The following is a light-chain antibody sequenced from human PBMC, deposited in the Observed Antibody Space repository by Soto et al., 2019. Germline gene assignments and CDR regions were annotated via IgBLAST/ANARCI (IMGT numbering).Light chain of an antibody. CDR2: AAS. Sequence: DIQMTQSPSSLSASVGDRVTITCRSSQSISSYLNWYQQKPWKAPKFLISAASSLQSGVPSRFSGSGSGTDFTLTISSLQPEDFATYYCQQSYSTPLTFGGGTKVEIK. J-gene: IGKJ4*01. V-gene: IGKV1-39*01. CDR3: QQSYSTPLT. CDR1: QSISSY.